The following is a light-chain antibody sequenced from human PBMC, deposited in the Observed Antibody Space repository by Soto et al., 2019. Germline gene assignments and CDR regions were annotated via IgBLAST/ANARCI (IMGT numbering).Light chain of an antibody. Sequence: EIVLTQSPGTLSLSPGERATLSCRASQSVSSSYLAWYQQKPGQAPRLLIYGASSRATGIPDRFSGSGSGTDFTLTSSRLEPEDFALYYCQQYGSSPPYTFGQGTKLEIK. J-gene: IGKJ2*01. CDR1: QSVSSSY. V-gene: IGKV3-20*01. CDR2: GAS. CDR3: QQYGSSPPYT.